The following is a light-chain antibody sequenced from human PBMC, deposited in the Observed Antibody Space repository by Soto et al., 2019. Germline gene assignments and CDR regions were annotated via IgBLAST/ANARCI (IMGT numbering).Light chain of an antibody. CDR2: DAS. V-gene: IGKV3-11*01. CDR1: QSVSSY. CDR3: QQRSNRPPG. J-gene: IGKJ5*01. Sequence: EIVLTQSPATLSLSPGERATLSCRASQSVSSYLAWYQQKPGQTPRLLIYDASNRDTGIPARFSGSGSGTDVNITISCLAPEDFEVHYCQQRSNRPPGFGQATRLEI.